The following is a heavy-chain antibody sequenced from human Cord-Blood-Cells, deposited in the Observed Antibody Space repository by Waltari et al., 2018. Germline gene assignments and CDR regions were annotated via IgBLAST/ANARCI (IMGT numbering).Heavy chain of an antibody. CDR1: GYSISSGYY. V-gene: IGHV4-38-2*02. J-gene: IGHJ4*02. CDR3: AGDEGEAMVRGGSSFDY. Sequence: QVQLQESGPGLVKPSETLSLTCAVSGYSISSGYYWGWIRQPPGKGLEWIGSIYNSGRTYYTPSLKSRVTISVATSKNQCSLQLCPVTAADTAVYYCAGDEGEAMVRGGSSFDYWGQGTLVTVSS. CDR2: IYNSGRT. D-gene: IGHD3-10*01.